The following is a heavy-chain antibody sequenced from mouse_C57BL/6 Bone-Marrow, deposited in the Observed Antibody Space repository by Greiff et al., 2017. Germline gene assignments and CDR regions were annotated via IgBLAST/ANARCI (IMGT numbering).Heavy chain of an antibody. J-gene: IGHJ3*01. CDR3: TVGGYYGSSYRWFAY. CDR1: GFTFSNYW. Sequence: EVKVEESGGGLVQPGGSMKLSCVASGFTFSNYWMNWVRQSPEKGLEWVAQIRLKSDNYATHYAESVKGRFTISRDDSKSSVYLQMNNLRAEDTGIYYCTVGGYYGSSYRWFAYWGQGTLVTVSA. D-gene: IGHD1-1*01. V-gene: IGHV6-3*01. CDR2: IRLKSDNYAT.